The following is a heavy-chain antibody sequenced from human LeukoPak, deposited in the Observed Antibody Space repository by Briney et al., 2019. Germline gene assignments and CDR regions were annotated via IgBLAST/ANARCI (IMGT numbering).Heavy chain of an antibody. CDR3: ASAFYGDYGLDAFDI. V-gene: IGHV1-69*13. CDR2: IIPIFGTA. J-gene: IGHJ3*02. Sequence: SVKVSCKASGYTFTGYYMHWVRQAPGQVLEWMGGIIPIFGTANYAQKFQGRVTITADESTSTAYMELSSLRSEDTAVYYCASAFYGDYGLDAFDIWGQGTMVTVSS. D-gene: IGHD4-17*01. CDR1: GYTFTGYY.